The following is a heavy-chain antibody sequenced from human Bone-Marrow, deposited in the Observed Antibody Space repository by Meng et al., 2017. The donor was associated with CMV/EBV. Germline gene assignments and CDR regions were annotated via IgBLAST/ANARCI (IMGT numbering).Heavy chain of an antibody. CDR2: IRSKANSYAT. V-gene: IGHV3-73*01. CDR1: GFTFSGSA. CDR3: TTRGDYFDF. Sequence: GESLKISCAASGFTFSGSAMHWVRQASGKGLEWVGRIRSKANSYATAYAASVKGRFTISRDDSKNTAYLQMNSLKAEDTAVYYCTTRGDYFDFWGQGTLVTVSS. J-gene: IGHJ4*02. D-gene: IGHD4-17*01.